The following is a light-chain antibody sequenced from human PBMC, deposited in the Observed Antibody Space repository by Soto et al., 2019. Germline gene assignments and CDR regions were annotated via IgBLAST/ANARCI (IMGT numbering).Light chain of an antibody. CDR1: QSVSSSY. CDR3: QQYGSSPQT. Sequence: EIALTQSPGTLSLSQGERATLSCRASQSVSSSYLAWYQQKPGQAPRLLIYGASSRATGIPDRFSGSGSGTDFTLTISRLEPEDFAVYYCQQYGSSPQTFGQGTKVEIK. J-gene: IGKJ1*01. CDR2: GAS. V-gene: IGKV3-20*01.